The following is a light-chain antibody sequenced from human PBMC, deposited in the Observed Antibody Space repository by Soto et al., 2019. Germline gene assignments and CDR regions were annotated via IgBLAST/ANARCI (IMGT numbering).Light chain of an antibody. Sequence: DIQMTQSPSSLSASVGHRVTITCRASQAITNSLAWYQQKPGKVPELLIYAASTLQSGVPSRFSGSGSGTDFTLTISSLQAEDVATYYCQTYDSAPWTFGQGTRVEIK. CDR2: AAS. J-gene: IGKJ1*01. V-gene: IGKV1-27*01. CDR3: QTYDSAPWT. CDR1: QAITNS.